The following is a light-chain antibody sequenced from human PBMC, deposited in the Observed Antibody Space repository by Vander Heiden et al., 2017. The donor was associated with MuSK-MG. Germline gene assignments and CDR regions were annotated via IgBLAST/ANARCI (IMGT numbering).Light chain of an antibody. J-gene: IGKJ3*01. Sequence: DIQMTQSPLSLSASVGDRVTLTCRASENINNYLNWYQQRPGKAPKLLIFAASRLESGVPSRFSGSGYGTDFTLTITSRQPEDFAPYYCQQSYNNPIFTFGHGTKVDIK. CDR2: AAS. CDR1: ENINNY. V-gene: IGKV1-39*01. CDR3: QQSYNNPIFT.